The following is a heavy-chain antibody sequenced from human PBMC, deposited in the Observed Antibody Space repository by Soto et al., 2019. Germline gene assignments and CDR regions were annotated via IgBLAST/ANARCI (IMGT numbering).Heavy chain of an antibody. CDR1: GFTFSSYG. CDR3: AKDLTRNDVAVVVIIDY. CDR2: ISYDGSNK. Sequence: TGGSLRLSCAASGFTFSSYGMHRVRQAPGKGLEWVAVISYDGSNKYYADSVKGRFTISRDNSKNTLYLQMNSLRAEDTAVYYCAKDLTRNDVAVVVIIDYWGQGTLVTVSS. J-gene: IGHJ4*02. V-gene: IGHV3-30*18. D-gene: IGHD3-22*01.